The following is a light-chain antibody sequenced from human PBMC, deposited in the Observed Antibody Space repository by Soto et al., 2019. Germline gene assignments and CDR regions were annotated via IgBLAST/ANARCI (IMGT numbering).Light chain of an antibody. V-gene: IGKV1-5*03. Sequence: DIQMNQSPSTLSAFVGDRVTISCRASQTISSWLAWYQQKPGKAPKLLIYKASTLKSGVPSRFSGSGSGTDFTLTISSLQPEDFATYYCQQSYSTPLTFGGGTKVDI. J-gene: IGKJ4*01. CDR3: QQSYSTPLT. CDR2: KAS. CDR1: QTISSW.